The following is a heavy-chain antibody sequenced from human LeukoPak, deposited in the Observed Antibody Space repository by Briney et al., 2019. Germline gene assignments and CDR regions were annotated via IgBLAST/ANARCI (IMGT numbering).Heavy chain of an antibody. D-gene: IGHD3-9*01. CDR3: AAEDDSLTGYYDFDY. CDR2: IVIANGNT. V-gene: IGHV1-58*01. CDR1: GFTFARSA. J-gene: IGHJ4*02. Sequence: SLKVSCKASGFTFARSAVQWVRQARGQRPEWIGWIVIANGNTNYAQKFQERLTITRDMSTSTAYMELSSLRSEDTAVYYCAAEDDSLTGYYDFDYWGQGTVVTVSS.